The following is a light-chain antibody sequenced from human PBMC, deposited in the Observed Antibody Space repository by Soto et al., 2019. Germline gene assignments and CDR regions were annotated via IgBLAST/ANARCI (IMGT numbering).Light chain of an antibody. V-gene: IGKV3-11*01. CDR1: QSVSNY. CDR2: DPS. Sequence: EIVLTQSPATLSFSPGQRATLSCTTSQSVSNYLAWLQQNPGQAPALLIYDPSNRATAIPARFSGSGSGTDFTLTISGLELDDCAVYYCQRGSSWPLHSVGGGTKVE. CDR3: QRGSSWPLHS. J-gene: IGKJ4*01.